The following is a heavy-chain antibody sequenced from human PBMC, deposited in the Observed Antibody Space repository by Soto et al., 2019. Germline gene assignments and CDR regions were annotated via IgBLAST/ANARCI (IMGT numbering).Heavy chain of an antibody. J-gene: IGHJ6*02. V-gene: IGHV4-61*01. D-gene: IGHD3-16*01. CDR2: IYYSGAT. CDR1: GDSISVSGDSNNNHY. CDR3: ARAMGEWGTYYYYYGLDV. Sequence: SETLSLTCTVSGDSISVSGDSNNNHYWSWVRQPPGKGLEWIGSIYYSGATNYNPSLKSRVTMSADTSKNKFSLNLSSVTAADTAIYYCARAMGEWGTYYYYYGLDVWGQGTTGTVSS.